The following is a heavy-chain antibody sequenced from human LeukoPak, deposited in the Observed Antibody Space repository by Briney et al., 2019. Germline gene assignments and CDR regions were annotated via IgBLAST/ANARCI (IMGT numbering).Heavy chain of an antibody. CDR3: ARDRVRGNSNPFFDY. Sequence: PSETLSLTCTVSGGSVSSGTYYWSWIRQPPGKGLEWIGYIYYSGSTNYNPSLKSRVTISVDTSKNQFSLKLSSVTAADTAVYYCARDRVRGNSNPFFDYWGQGTLVTVSS. CDR2: IYYSGST. CDR1: GGSVSSGTYY. D-gene: IGHD4-11*01. V-gene: IGHV4-61*01. J-gene: IGHJ4*02.